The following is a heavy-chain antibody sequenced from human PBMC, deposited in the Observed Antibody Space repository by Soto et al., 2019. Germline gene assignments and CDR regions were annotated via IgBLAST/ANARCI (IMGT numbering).Heavy chain of an antibody. CDR2: IHHSGST. J-gene: IGHJ4*02. CDR1: GDSISNNNW. D-gene: IGHD6-19*01. Sequence: QVQLQESGPGLVKPSGTLSLTCVVSGDSISNNNWWSWVRQPPGKGLEWIGEIHHSGSTNYNPSLKXRXTXSXDKSKNEFSLKVSSVTAAATAVYYCARAGRAVDFDYWGQGALVTVSS. CDR3: ARAGRAVDFDY. V-gene: IGHV4-4*02.